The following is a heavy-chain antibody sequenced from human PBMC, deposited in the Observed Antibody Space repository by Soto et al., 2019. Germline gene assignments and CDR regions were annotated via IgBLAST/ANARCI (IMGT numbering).Heavy chain of an antibody. Sequence: LRLSCAASGFTFSSYGMHWVRQAPGKGLEWVAVISYDGSNKYYADSVKGRFTISRDNSKNTLYLQMNSLRAEDTAVYYCAKGILYSSGWYLDVWGQGTTVTVSS. CDR1: GFTFSSYG. D-gene: IGHD6-19*01. CDR3: AKGILYSSGWYLDV. J-gene: IGHJ6*02. V-gene: IGHV3-30*18. CDR2: ISYDGSNK.